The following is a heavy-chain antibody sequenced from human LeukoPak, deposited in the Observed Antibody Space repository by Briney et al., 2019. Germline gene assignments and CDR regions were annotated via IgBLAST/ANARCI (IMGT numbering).Heavy chain of an antibody. CDR3: ANTPTA. CDR1: GFTFSSYY. Sequence: GGSLRLSCAASGFTFSSYYIHWVRQAPGKGLEWVSGISSSGQSTYHADSVKGRFTISRDNSKNTLYLQMNGLRAEDTAVYYCANTPTAWGQGTLATVSS. D-gene: IGHD2-15*01. V-gene: IGHV3-23*01. CDR2: ISSSGQST. J-gene: IGHJ4*02.